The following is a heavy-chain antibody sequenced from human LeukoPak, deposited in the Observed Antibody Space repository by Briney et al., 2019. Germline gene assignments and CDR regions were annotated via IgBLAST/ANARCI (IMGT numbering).Heavy chain of an antibody. CDR3: ARDVGSGWRGYYFDY. CDR1: GFPFSSYA. D-gene: IGHD6-19*01. V-gene: IGHV3-23*01. CDR2: ISGSGDDT. J-gene: IGHJ4*02. Sequence: GGSLRLSCVVSGFPFSSYAMSWVRQAPGKGLEWVSGISGSGDDTYYAASVKGRFTVSRDTSKNTLYLQMNSLRAEDTAVYYCARDVGSGWRGYYFDYWGQGTLVTVSS.